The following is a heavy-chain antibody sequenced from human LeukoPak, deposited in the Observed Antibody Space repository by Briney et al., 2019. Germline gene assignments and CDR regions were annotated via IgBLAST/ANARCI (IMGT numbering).Heavy chain of an antibody. D-gene: IGHD4-17*01. Sequence: GGSLRLSCAASGFTVSSNYMSWVRQAPGKGLEWVSVIYGGGSTYYADSVKGRFTISRDNSKNTLYLQMNSLRAEDTAVYYCAREIYGDYFDYWGQGTLVTVSS. J-gene: IGHJ4*02. CDR3: AREIYGDYFDY. CDR2: IYGGGST. V-gene: IGHV3-53*01. CDR1: GFTVSSNY.